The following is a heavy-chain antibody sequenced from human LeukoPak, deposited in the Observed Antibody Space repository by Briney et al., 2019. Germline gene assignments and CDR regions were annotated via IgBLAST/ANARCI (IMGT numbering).Heavy chain of an antibody. CDR2: ISGSGGST. D-gene: IGHD2-2*01. Sequence: PGGSLRLSCAASGFTFSSYAMSWVRQAPGKGLEWVSAISGSGGSTYYADSVKGRFTISRDNSKNTLYLQMNSLRAEDTAVYYCATAEDIVVVPAASDLDYWGQGTLVTVSS. CDR3: ATAEDIVVVPAASDLDY. V-gene: IGHV3-23*01. CDR1: GFTFSSYA. J-gene: IGHJ4*02.